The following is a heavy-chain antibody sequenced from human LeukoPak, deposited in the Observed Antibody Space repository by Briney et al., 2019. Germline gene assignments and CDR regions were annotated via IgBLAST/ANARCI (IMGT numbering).Heavy chain of an antibody. V-gene: IGHV4-39*01. D-gene: IGHD3-22*01. J-gene: IGHJ3*01. CDR2: IYYSGST. CDR3: AKAGVRYFDSSGLYAFDF. Sequence: TSETLSLTCAVSGGSISSTSYYWAWIRQPPGKGLEWIGTIYYSGSTYHNPSLKSRVTMSVDTSRNQFSLKLSSVDAADTAVYYCAKAGVRYFDSSGLYAFDFWGQGTMVTVSS. CDR1: GGSISSTSYY.